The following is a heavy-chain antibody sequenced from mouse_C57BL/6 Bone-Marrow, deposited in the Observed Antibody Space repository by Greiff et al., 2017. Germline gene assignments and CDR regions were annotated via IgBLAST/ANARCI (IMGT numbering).Heavy chain of an antibody. CDR3: ARRDYYYGSSSDY. J-gene: IGHJ2*01. V-gene: IGHV1-19*01. CDR2: INPYNGGT. CDR1: GYTFTDYY. Sequence: VQLKQSGPVLVKPGASVKMSCKASGYTFTDYYMNWVKQSHGKSLVWIGVINPYNGGTSYNQKFKGKATLTVDRSSSTAYMELNSLTSEDSAVYYCARRDYYYGSSSDYWGQGTTLTVSS. D-gene: IGHD1-1*01.